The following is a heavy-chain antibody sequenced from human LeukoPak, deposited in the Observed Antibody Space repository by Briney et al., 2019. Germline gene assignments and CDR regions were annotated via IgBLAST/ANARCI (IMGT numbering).Heavy chain of an antibody. V-gene: IGHV1-18*01. Sequence: GASVKVSCKASGYTFTSYGISWVRQAPGQGLEWMGWISVYNGNTNYAQKLQGRVTMTTDTSTSTAYMELRSLRSEDTAVYYCAIIEGMDIVIVPAALHYYSGMDVWGQGTTVTVSS. J-gene: IGHJ6*02. CDR3: AIIEGMDIVIVPAALHYYSGMDV. CDR2: ISVYNGNT. D-gene: IGHD2-2*03. CDR1: GYTFTSYG.